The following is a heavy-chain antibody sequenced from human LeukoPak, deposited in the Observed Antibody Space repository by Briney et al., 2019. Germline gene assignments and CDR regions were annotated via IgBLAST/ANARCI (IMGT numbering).Heavy chain of an antibody. CDR3: ARPALYCSSTVCPPYMDV. Sequence: GESLKISCKASGYTFTGDWIGWVRQMPGKGLEWMGIIYPGDSDTKYNAPFQGQVTISADRSISTAYLQWGSLKASDTATYYCARPALYCSSTVCPPYMDVWGKGTTVTVSS. V-gene: IGHV5-51*01. D-gene: IGHD2-2*01. CDR1: GYTFTGDW. J-gene: IGHJ6*03. CDR2: IYPGDSDT.